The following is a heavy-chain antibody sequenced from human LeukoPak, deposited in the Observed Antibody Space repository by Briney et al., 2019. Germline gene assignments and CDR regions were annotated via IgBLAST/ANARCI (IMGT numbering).Heavy chain of an antibody. CDR1: GGTFSSYA. D-gene: IGHD2-2*01. Sequence: GASVKVSCKASGGTFSSYAISWVRQAPGQGLEWMGGIIPIFGTANYAQKFQGRVTITADESTSTAFMELSSLRSEDTAVYYCAGRYCSSTSCLQADYFQHWGQGTLVTVSS. V-gene: IGHV1-69*13. CDR2: IIPIFGTA. CDR3: AGRYCSSTSCLQADYFQH. J-gene: IGHJ1*01.